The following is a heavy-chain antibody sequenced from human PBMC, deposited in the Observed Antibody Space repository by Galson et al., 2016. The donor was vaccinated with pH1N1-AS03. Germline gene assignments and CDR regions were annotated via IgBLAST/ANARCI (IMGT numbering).Heavy chain of an antibody. CDR2: IYWNDDI. Sequence: PALVKPTQTLTLTCTFSGFSLSTSGVGMGWIRQAPGKALEWLAIIYWNDDIRYSPSLRNRLTNTKDTSKSQVVLTMTNMDPVATATYSCARAYYGYVADWFDPWGQGTLVTVSS. CDR1: GFSLSTSGVG. CDR3: ARAYYGYVADWFDP. V-gene: IGHV2-5*01. D-gene: IGHD3-22*01. J-gene: IGHJ5*02.